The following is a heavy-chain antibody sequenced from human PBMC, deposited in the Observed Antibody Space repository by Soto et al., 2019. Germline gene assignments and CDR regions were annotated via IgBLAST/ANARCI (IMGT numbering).Heavy chain of an antibody. CDR3: ARVPTP. CDR1: GGSISSGGYS. V-gene: IGHV4-30-2*01. D-gene: IGHD2-2*01. J-gene: IGHJ5*02. CDR2: IYHSGIT. Sequence: QLQLQESGSVLVKPSQTLSLTCAVSGGSISSGGYSWSWFRQPPWKGLEWIGYIYHSGITYYNSSLKSRVTISVDRSKNQFSLKLSSVTAAATAVYYCARVPTPWGQGTLVTVSS.